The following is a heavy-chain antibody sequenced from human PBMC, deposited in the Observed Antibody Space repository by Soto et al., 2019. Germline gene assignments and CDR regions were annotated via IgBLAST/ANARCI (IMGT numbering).Heavy chain of an antibody. CDR3: ARAYGAHPALFDP. CDR2: IYPGGST. J-gene: IGHJ5*02. V-gene: IGHV3-53*01. D-gene: IGHD4-17*01. Sequence: EVQLVESGGGLIQPGGSLRLSCAASGFTVSSDYMSWVRQAPGKGLEWVSVIYPGGSTYYADSVKGRFTFSRDHSKNTLYLQMNSLRAEDTAVYYCARAYGAHPALFDPWGQGTLVTVSS. CDR1: GFTVSSDY.